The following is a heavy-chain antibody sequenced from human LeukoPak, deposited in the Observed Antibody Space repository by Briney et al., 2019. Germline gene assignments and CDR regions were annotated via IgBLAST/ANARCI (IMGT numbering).Heavy chain of an antibody. J-gene: IGHJ4*02. V-gene: IGHV3-21*01. CDR1: GFTFSSYS. CDR2: ISSSSSYI. CDR3: ARSLVADIVVVVAATDLGY. D-gene: IGHD2-15*01. Sequence: GGSLRLSCAASGFTFSSYSMNWFRQAPGKGLEWVSSISSSSSYIYYADSVKGRFTISRDNAKNSLYLQMNSLRAEDTAVYYCARSLVADIVVVVAATDLGYWGQGTLVTVSS.